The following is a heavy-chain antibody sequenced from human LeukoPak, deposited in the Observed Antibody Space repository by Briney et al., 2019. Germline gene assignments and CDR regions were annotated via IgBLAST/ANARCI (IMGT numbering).Heavy chain of an antibody. CDR2: INPSGDST. CDR3: ARETYYGSGSPLFDY. D-gene: IGHD3-10*01. CDR1: GYTFTSYY. V-gene: IGHV1-46*01. Sequence: ASVKVSCKASGYTFTSYYMHWVRQAPGQGLEWMGIINPSGDSTSYAQKFQGRVTMTRDTSTSTVYMELSSLRSEDTAVYYCARETYYGSGSPLFDYWGQGTLVTVSS. J-gene: IGHJ4*02.